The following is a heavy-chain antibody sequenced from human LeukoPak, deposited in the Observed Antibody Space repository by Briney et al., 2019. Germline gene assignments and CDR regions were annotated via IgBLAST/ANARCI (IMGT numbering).Heavy chain of an antibody. V-gene: IGHV3-48*04. D-gene: IGHD2-21*02. J-gene: IGHJ4*02. CDR2: ISSSGSTI. CDR3: ARVPLPRAYCGGDCYLDY. Sequence: GGSLRLSCAASGFTFSSYGMHWVRQAPGKGLEWVSYISSSGSTIYYADSVKGRFTISRDNAKNSLYLQMNSLRAEDTAVYYCARVPLPRAYCGGDCYLDYWGQGTLVTVSS. CDR1: GFTFSSYG.